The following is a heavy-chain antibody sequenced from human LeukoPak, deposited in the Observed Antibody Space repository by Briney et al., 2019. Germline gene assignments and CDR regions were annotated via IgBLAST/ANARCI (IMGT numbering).Heavy chain of an antibody. CDR3: AKGAAYYYDSSGYHNY. CDR2: ISGSGGST. Sequence: GGSLRLSCAASGLTFSSYAMSWVRQAPGKGLEWVSAISGSGGSTYYADSVKGRFTISRDNSKNTLYLQMNSLRAEDTAVYYCAKGAAYYYDSSGYHNYWGQGTLVTVSS. D-gene: IGHD3-22*01. J-gene: IGHJ4*02. CDR1: GLTFSSYA. V-gene: IGHV3-23*01.